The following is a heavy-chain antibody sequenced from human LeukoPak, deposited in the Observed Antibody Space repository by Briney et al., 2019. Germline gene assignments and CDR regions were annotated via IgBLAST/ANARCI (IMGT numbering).Heavy chain of an antibody. V-gene: IGHV1-18*01. Sequence: ASVKVSCKASGYTFTSYGISWVRQAPGQGLEWMGWISAYNGNTNYAQKLQGRVTMTTDTSTSTAYMELRSLRSDDTAVCYCARDSSPGSSGWYATPGYWGQGTLVTVSS. CDR3: ARDSSPGSSGWYATPGY. CDR2: ISAYNGNT. J-gene: IGHJ4*02. CDR1: GYTFTSYG. D-gene: IGHD6-19*01.